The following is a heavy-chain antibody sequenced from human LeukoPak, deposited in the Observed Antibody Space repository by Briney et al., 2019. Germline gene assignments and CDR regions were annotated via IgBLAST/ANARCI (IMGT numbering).Heavy chain of an antibody. V-gene: IGHV3-15*04. CDR3: ATGFSTATHDGY. D-gene: IGHD3-3*02. Sequence: GGSLRLSCAASGFTFSSAWMTWVRQAPGKGLEWVGRIVQTSGGGTTEYAAPVKGRFTISRDDSTNTLYLQMYSLKTEDTAVYYCATGFSTATHDGYWGQGTLVTVSS. CDR1: GFTFSSAW. J-gene: IGHJ4*02. CDR2: IVQTSGGGTT.